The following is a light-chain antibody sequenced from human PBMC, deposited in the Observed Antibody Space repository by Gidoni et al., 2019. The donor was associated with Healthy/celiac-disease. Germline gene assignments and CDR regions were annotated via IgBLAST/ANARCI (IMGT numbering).Light chain of an antibody. Sequence: DIQMTQSPSSLSASVGDRVTITCQASQDISNYLNWYQQKPGKAPKLLIYDASNLETGVPSRFSGSGSGTDFTFTISSLQPEDIATYYCQQYDNLLSSLTFGGXTKVEIK. V-gene: IGKV1-33*01. CDR1: QDISNY. CDR2: DAS. J-gene: IGKJ4*01. CDR3: QQYDNLLSSLT.